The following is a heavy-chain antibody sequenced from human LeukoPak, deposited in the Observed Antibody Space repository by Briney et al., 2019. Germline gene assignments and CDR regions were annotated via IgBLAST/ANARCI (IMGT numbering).Heavy chain of an antibody. CDR1: GGSISSYY. Sequence: SETLSLTCTVSGGSISSYYWSWIRQPAGKGLEWIGSIYYSGSTYYNPSLKSRVTISVDTSKNQFSLKLSSVTAADTAVYYCARRYFDWLFPFDYWGQGTLVTVSS. D-gene: IGHD3-9*01. CDR3: ARRYFDWLFPFDY. CDR2: IYYSGST. J-gene: IGHJ4*02. V-gene: IGHV4-59*05.